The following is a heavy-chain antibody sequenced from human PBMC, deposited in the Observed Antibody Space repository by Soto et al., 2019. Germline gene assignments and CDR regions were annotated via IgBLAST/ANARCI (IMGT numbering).Heavy chain of an antibody. Sequence: QVHLVQSGAELKQPGSSLTVSCKASGGTFNTYTFSWVRQVPGQGLEWMGSVLPILGSINYAPEFQGRLSISADQSSTTVYMELSSLTSQDTATYYCGRIPRYSFPTSDPLDNWGQGTLVTVSS. J-gene: IGHJ4*02. CDR2: VLPILGSI. D-gene: IGHD3-16*02. CDR1: GGTFNTYT. CDR3: GRIPRYSFPTSDPLDN. V-gene: IGHV1-69*08.